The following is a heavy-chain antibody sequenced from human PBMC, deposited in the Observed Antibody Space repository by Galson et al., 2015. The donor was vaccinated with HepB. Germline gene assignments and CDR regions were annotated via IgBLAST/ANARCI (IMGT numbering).Heavy chain of an antibody. Sequence: SVKVSCKASGYTFTGYYMHWVRQAPGQGLEWMGWINPNSGGTNYAQKFQGRVTMTRDTSISTAYMELSRLRSDDTAVYYCARAKATMIVVVILDYWGQGTLVTVSS. CDR3: ARAKATMIVVVILDY. CDR2: INPNSGGT. CDR1: GYTFTGYY. D-gene: IGHD3-22*01. J-gene: IGHJ4*02. V-gene: IGHV1-2*02.